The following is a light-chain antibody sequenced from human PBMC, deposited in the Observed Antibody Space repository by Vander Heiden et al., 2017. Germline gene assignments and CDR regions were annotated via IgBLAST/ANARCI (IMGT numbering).Light chain of an antibody. CDR1: QSISSY. V-gene: IGKV1-39*01. J-gene: IGKJ2*01. Sequence: DIQMTQSPSSLSASVGDRVTITCRASQSISSYLNWYQHKPGKAPKLLIYAASSFQSGVPSRLSRSGSGTDFTLTIRSLQPEDFATYYCQQSDTTPYTFGQGTKVEI. CDR2: AAS. CDR3: QQSDTTPYT.